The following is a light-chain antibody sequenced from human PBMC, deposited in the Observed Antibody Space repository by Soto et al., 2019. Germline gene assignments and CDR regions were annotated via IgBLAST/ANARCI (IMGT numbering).Light chain of an antibody. J-gene: IGKJ2*01. CDR3: QQRSHWPPA. CDR2: DAS. V-gene: IGKV3-11*01. Sequence: EIVLTQSPATLSLSPGERATLSCRASQSVSSYLAWYQQKPGQAPRLLIYDASNRATCIPARFSGSGSGTDFTLTISSLEPEDFAVYYCQQRSHWPPAFGQGTKVEIK. CDR1: QSVSSY.